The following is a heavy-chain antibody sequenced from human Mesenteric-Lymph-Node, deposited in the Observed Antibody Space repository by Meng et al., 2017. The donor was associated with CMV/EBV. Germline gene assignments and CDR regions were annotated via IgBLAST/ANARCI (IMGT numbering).Heavy chain of an antibody. CDR2: VFHSGST. CDR1: GGPISSSNW. D-gene: IGHD1-26*01. V-gene: IGHV4-4*02. J-gene: IGHJ4*02. CDR3: ASGGGTYLFDY. Sequence: SETLSLTCAVSGGPISSSNWWCWVRQSPGKGLEWIGEVFHSGSTNYNPSLKSRVTISVDKSKNQFSLKLSSVTAADTAVYYCASGGGTYLFDYWGQGTLVTVSS.